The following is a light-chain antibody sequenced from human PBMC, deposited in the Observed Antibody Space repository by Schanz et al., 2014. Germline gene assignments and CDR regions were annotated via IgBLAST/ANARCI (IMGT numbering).Light chain of an antibody. V-gene: IGKV3-20*01. CDR1: QSVSSN. J-gene: IGKJ1*01. CDR3: QQYGSSPT. Sequence: EIVLTQSPATLSLSPGERATLSCRASQSVSSNLAWYQQKPGQAPRLLMYGASTRATGIPDRFSGSGSGTDFTLTISRLEPEDFAVYCCQQYGSSPTFGQGTKVEIK. CDR2: GAS.